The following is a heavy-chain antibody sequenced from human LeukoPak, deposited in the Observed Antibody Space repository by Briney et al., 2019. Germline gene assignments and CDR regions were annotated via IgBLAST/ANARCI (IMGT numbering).Heavy chain of an antibody. J-gene: IGHJ4*02. V-gene: IGHV3-15*01. Sequence: EWVGRIKSKTDGGTTDYAAPVKGRFTISRDDSKNTLYLQMNSLKTEDTAVYYCTTDRVFDYWGQGTLVTVSS. CDR2: IKSKTDGGTT. CDR3: TTDRVFDY. D-gene: IGHD3-10*01.